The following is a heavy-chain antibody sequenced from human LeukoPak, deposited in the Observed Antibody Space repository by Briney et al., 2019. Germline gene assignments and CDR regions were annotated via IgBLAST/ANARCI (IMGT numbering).Heavy chain of an antibody. CDR1: GFTFSSYW. CDR2: INSDGSDS. J-gene: IGHJ4*02. V-gene: IGHV3-74*01. Sequence: PGGSLRLSCAASGFTFSSYWKHWVRQAPGKGLVWVSRINSDGSDSSYADSVKGRFTISRDNAKNTLYLQLNSLRAEDTAVYYCARASDSSGYYDYWGQGTLVTVSS. D-gene: IGHD3-22*01. CDR3: ARASDSSGYYDY.